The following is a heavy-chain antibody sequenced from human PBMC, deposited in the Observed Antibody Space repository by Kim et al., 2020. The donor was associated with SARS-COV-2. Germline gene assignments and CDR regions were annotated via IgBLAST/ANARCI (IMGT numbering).Heavy chain of an antibody. CDR2: ITAANGDT. CDR3: ARGAPDFDY. Sequence: ASVKVSCKASGYSFTDSAVHWLRQAPGQRLEWMGWITAANGDTNYSQKLQGSVSITRDTSARTVYRELSSLRPEDTALYYCARGAPDFDYGGQGTLVTVS. D-gene: IGHD1-26*01. J-gene: IGHJ4*02. V-gene: IGHV1-3*01. CDR1: GYSFTDSA.